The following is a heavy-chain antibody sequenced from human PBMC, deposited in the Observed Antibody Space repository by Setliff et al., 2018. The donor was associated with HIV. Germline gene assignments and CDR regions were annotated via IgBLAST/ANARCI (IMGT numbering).Heavy chain of an antibody. J-gene: IGHJ4*01. V-gene: IGHV3-23*01. CDR2: ISGSGGST. CDR3: VKDGISGGAYPPYYFDY. D-gene: IGHD2-15*01. Sequence: HPGGSLRLSCAASGFTFNTYAMSWVRQAPGKGLEWVSVISGSGGSTFYADSVKGRFTISRDNSKNTLYLQMNGLRVEDTAVYYCVKDGISGGAYPPYYFDYWGHGTLVTVSS. CDR1: GFTFNTYA.